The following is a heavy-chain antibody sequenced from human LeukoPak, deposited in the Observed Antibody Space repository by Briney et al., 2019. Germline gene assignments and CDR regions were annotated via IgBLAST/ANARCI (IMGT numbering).Heavy chain of an antibody. CDR3: ARGPNYSNFGGHYYYYMDV. J-gene: IGHJ6*03. CDR2: MNPNSGNT. CDR1: GYTLISYD. D-gene: IGHD5-24*01. V-gene: IGHV1-8*01. Sequence: GGSVKESCKSSGYTLISYDINGVRQASAQGGEGMGWMNPNSGNTGYAQKFQGRVTMTRNTSISTAYMELSSLRSEDTAVYYCARGPNYSNFGGHYYYYMDVWGKGTTVTVSS.